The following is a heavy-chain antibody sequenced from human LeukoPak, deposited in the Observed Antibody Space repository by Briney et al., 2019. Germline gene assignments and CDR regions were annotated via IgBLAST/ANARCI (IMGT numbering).Heavy chain of an antibody. CDR3: ARRHSSGSN. CDR1: GFTVNTNY. D-gene: IGHD6-19*01. Sequence: GGSLRLSCAASGFTVNTNYMTWVRQAPGKGLEWVAVIYSGGITYYADSVKGRFAISRDNSKNTLYLQMNSLRPEDTAIYFCARRHSSGSNWGQGTLVSVSS. V-gene: IGHV3-66*02. J-gene: IGHJ4*02. CDR2: IYSGGIT.